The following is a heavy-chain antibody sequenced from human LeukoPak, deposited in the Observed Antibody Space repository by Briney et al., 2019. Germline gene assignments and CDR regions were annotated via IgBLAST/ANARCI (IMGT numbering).Heavy chain of an antibody. CDR1: GGSISSGGYY. J-gene: IGHJ3*02. CDR3: ARVLVVVAATRAFDI. Sequence: SETLSLTCTVSGGSISSGGYYWSWIRQHPGKGLEWIGYIYYSGSTYYNPSLKSRVTISVDTSTNQFSLKLSSVTAADTAVYYCARVLVVVAATRAFDIWGQGTMVTVSS. D-gene: IGHD2-15*01. CDR2: IYYSGST. V-gene: IGHV4-31*03.